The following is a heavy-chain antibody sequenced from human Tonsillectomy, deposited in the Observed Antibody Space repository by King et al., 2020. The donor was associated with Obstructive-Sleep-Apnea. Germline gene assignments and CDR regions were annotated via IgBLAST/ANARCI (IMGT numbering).Heavy chain of an antibody. J-gene: IGHJ4*02. CDR2: ISRSSIYT. D-gene: IGHD3-22*01. CDR1: GFTFSDYD. V-gene: IGHV3-11*06. Sequence: VQLVESGGGLVKPGGSLRLSCAASGFTFSDYDMSWIRQAPGKGLEWVSHISRSSIYTNCADSVKGRFTISRDNAKKSLYLQMNSLRAEDTAVYYCARDATPYYYDSGGYYSDWGQGTLVTVSS. CDR3: ARDATPYYYDSGGYYSD.